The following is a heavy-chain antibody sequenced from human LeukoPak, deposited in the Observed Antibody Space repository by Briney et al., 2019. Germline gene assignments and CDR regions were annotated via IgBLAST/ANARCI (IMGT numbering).Heavy chain of an antibody. CDR1: GFTFSDYY. V-gene: IGHV3-11*06. Sequence: GGSLRLSCAASGFTFSDYYMSWIRQAPGEGLEWVSYISSSSSYTNYADSVKGRFTISRDNAKNSLYLQTNSLRAEDTAVYYCARLAYSMVRGVYYFDYWGQGTLVTVSS. J-gene: IGHJ4*02. D-gene: IGHD3-10*01. CDR2: ISSSSSYT. CDR3: ARLAYSMVRGVYYFDY.